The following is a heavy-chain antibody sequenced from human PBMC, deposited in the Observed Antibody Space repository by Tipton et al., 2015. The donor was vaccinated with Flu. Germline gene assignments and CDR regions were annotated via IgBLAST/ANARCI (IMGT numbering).Heavy chain of an antibody. CDR3: ARRAAFRSGYNLFDY. CDR1: GYSISSSGYY. Sequence: TLSLTCAVSGYSISSSGYYWGWIRQPPGKGLEWIGTIYHTGSTYYKPSLKTRVTISVDRSKNQFSLKLSSVTAADTAVYYCARRAAFRSGYNLFDYWGLGTLVTVSS. CDR2: IYHTGST. V-gene: IGHV4-38-2*01. D-gene: IGHD5-24*01. J-gene: IGHJ4*02.